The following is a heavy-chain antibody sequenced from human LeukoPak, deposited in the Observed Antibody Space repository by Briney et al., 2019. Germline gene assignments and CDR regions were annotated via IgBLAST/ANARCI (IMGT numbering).Heavy chain of an antibody. D-gene: IGHD3-16*01. CDR1: GGSISSSSYY. J-gene: IGHJ4*02. V-gene: IGHV4-39*01. CDR2: IYYSGST. Sequence: PSETLSLTCGVSGGSISSSSYYWGWIRQPPGKGLEWVGTIYYSGSTYYNPSLKSRVTISVDTSKNQFSLNLSSVTAADTAVYYCARQGWGSASGYYFDYWGQGTLVTVSS. CDR3: ARQGWGSASGYYFDY.